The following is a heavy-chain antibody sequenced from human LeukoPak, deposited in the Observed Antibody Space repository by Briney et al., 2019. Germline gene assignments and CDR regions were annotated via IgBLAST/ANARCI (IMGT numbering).Heavy chain of an antibody. J-gene: IGHJ4*02. D-gene: IGHD1-26*01. V-gene: IGHV3-15*01. CDR2: IKSKTDGGTT. Sequence: GGSLRLSCAASGFTFSNAWMSWVRQAPGKGLEWVGRIKSKTDGGTTDYAAPVKGRFTISRDDSKNTLYLQMNSLKTEDTGVYYCSGDLSPIVGAFDFWGQGTLVTVSS. CDR3: SGDLSPIVGAFDF. CDR1: GFTFSNAW.